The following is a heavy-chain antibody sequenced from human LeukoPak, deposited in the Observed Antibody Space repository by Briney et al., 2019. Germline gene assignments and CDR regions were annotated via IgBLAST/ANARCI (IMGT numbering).Heavy chain of an antibody. V-gene: IGHV3-30*19. Sequence: GRSLRLSCAASGFTFGGYGMHWVRQAPGKGLEWVAVISYDGSNKYYADSVKGRFTIYRDNSKNTLYLQMNSLRAEDTAVYYCARAGYSSSWYRSNWFDPWGQGTLVTVSS. CDR1: GFTFGGYG. CDR3: ARAGYSSSWYRSNWFDP. D-gene: IGHD6-13*01. CDR2: ISYDGSNK. J-gene: IGHJ5*02.